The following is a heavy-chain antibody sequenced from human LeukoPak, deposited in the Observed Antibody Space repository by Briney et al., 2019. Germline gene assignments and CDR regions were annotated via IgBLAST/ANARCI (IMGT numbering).Heavy chain of an antibody. J-gene: IGHJ4*02. CDR2: IRSKANSYAT. V-gene: IGHV3-73*01. D-gene: IGHD6-19*01. CDR1: GFTFSGSA. Sequence: PGGSLRLSCAASGFTFSGSAMHWVRQASGKGLEWVGRIRSKANSYATAYAASVKVRFTISRDDSKNTAYLQMNSLKTEDTAVYYCTSPLKYSSGWYYFDYWGQGTLVTVSS. CDR3: TSPLKYSSGWYYFDY.